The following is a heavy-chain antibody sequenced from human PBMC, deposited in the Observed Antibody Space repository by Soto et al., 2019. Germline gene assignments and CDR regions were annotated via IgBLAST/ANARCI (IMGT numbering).Heavy chain of an antibody. CDR2: ISHDGTAK. J-gene: IGHJ5*02. CDR3: AKDAFSGGGYDCFHP. Sequence: QVHLVESGGGVVQPGRSLRLSCAASGFTVNNFGMHWVRQAPGKGPEWVAMISHDGTAKYYADSVKGRFTISRDNSKNTLYLQMNQLRIEETDVYYCAKDAFSGGGYDCFHPWGQGNRVPVSS. D-gene: IGHD3-16*01. V-gene: IGHV3-30*18. CDR1: GFTVNNFG.